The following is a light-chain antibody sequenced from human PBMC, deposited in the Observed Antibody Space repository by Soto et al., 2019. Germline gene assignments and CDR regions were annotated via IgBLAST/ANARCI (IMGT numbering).Light chain of an antibody. J-gene: IGKJ5*01. Sequence: EIVLTQSPGSLSLSPGERATLAWYQQIPGQAPRLLIYGASSRATGIPARFSGSGSGTDFTLTISSLEPEDFVAYYCHQRQYWPPITFGQGTRLEIK. V-gene: IGKV3-11*01. CDR2: GAS. CDR3: HQRQYWPPIT.